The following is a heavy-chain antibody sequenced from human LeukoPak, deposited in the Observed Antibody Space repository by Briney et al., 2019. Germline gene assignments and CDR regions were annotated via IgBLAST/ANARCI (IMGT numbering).Heavy chain of an antibody. CDR3: ARVQGGGYRTADY. Sequence: KPGGSLRLSCAASGFTFSSYAMSWVRQAPGKGLEWVSSISSSSSYIYYAASVKGRFTISRDNAKNSLYLQMNSLRGEDTAMYYCARVQGGGYRTADYWGQGTLVTVSS. V-gene: IGHV3-21*01. J-gene: IGHJ4*02. CDR2: ISSSSSYI. D-gene: IGHD6-19*01. CDR1: GFTFSSYA.